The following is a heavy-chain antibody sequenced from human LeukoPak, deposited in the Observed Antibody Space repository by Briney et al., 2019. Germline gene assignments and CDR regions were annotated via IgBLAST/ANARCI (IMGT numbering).Heavy chain of an antibody. CDR2: ISGSGGST. Sequence: AGSLRLSCAASGFTFSRFVMAWVRQAQGKGLEWVSGISGSGGSTYYADSVKGRFTISRDNSKNTLYLQMTSLRAEDTAVYYCAKVTFEGVDPWGQGTLVTVSS. J-gene: IGHJ5*02. CDR3: AKVTFEGVDP. V-gene: IGHV3-23*01. D-gene: IGHD2/OR15-2a*01. CDR1: GFTFSRFV.